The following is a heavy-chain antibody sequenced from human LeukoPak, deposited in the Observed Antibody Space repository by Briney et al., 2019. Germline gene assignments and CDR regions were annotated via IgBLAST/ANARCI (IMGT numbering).Heavy chain of an antibody. CDR2: ISAYNGNT. Sequence: ASVKVSCKASGYTFTSYGISWVRQAPGQGLGCMGWISAYNGNTNYAQKLQGRVTMTTDTSTSTAYMELRSLRSDDTAVYYCARDSRRGYSGYDRDYWGQGTLVTVSS. CDR3: ARDSRRGYSGYDRDY. D-gene: IGHD5-12*01. J-gene: IGHJ4*02. V-gene: IGHV1-18*01. CDR1: GYTFTSYG.